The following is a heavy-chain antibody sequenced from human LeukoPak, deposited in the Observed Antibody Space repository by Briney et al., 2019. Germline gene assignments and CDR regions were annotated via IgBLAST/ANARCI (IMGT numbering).Heavy chain of an antibody. V-gene: IGHV3-21*01. CDR1: GFIFSNYW. Sequence: PGGSLRLPCAASGFIFSNYWMHWVRQAPGKGLEWVSSISSSSNYIHYAESVKGRFTISRDNAKNSLDLQMNSLRAEDTAVYYCARDPPYCSGTNCYFDSWGQGTLVTVSS. CDR3: ARDPPYCSGTNCYFDS. CDR2: ISSSSNYI. J-gene: IGHJ4*02. D-gene: IGHD2-15*01.